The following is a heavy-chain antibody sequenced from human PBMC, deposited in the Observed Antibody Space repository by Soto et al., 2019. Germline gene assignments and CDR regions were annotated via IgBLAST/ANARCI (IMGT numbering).Heavy chain of an antibody. Sequence: QVQLVESGRGVVQPGRSLRLSCAASGFTFSSYGMHWVRQAPGKGLERVAVIWYDGSNKYYADSVKGRFTISRDNSKNTLYLQMDSLRAEDTAVYYCARDQVADHTFDYWGQGTLVTVSS. V-gene: IGHV3-33*01. CDR3: ARDQVADHTFDY. J-gene: IGHJ4*02. D-gene: IGHD6-19*01. CDR2: IWYDGSNK. CDR1: GFTFSSYG.